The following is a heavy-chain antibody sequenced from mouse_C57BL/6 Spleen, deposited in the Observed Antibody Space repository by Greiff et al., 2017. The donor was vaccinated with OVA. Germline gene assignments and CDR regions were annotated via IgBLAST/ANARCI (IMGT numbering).Heavy chain of an antibody. V-gene: IGHV1-15*01. Sequence: QVQLQHSGAELVRPGASVTLSCKASGYTFTDYEMHWVKQTPVHGLEWIGAIDPETGGTAYNQKFKGKAILTADKSSSAAYMELRSLTSEDSAVYYCTRAEGGGNYNAMDYWGQGTSVTVSS. CDR2: IDPETGGT. CDR3: TRAEGGGNYNAMDY. D-gene: IGHD2-1*01. CDR1: GYTFTDYE. J-gene: IGHJ4*01.